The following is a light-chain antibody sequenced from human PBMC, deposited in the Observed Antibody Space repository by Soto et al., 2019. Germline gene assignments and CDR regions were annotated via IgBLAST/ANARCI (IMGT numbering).Light chain of an antibody. CDR3: TSYTSSRTWV. J-gene: IGLJ3*02. V-gene: IGLV2-18*02. CDR1: SSDVGLYNR. CDR2: EVT. Sequence: QSVLTQPPSVSGSPGQSVTISCTGTSSDVGLYNRVSWYQQPPGTAPKLMIYEVTNRPSGVPNRFSASKSGNTASLTISGLQAEDEADYYCTSYTSSRTWVFGGGTKVTVL.